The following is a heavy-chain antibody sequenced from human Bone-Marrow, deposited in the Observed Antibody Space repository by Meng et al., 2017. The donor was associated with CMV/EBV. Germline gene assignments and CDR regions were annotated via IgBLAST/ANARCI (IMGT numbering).Heavy chain of an antibody. D-gene: IGHD2-2*01. CDR2: ISGSGGST. CDR3: AQSVVPAAMVPYYYYYYGMDV. Sequence: GESLKISCAVSGLTFNAYAMSWVRQAPGKGLEWVASISGSGGSTYYADSVKGRFTISRDNSKNTVYLQMNSLRAEDTAVYYCAQSVVPAAMVPYYYYYYGMDVWGQGTTVTVSS. V-gene: IGHV3-23*01. J-gene: IGHJ6*02. CDR1: GLTFNAYA.